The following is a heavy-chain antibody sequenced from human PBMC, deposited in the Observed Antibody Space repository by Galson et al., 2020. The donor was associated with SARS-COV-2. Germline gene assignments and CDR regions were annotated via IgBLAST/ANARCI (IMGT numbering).Heavy chain of an antibody. V-gene: IGHV3-21*01. CDR1: GFTFSNYS. J-gene: IGHJ6*02. CDR3: ARDPWSYGRGSGMDV. Sequence: LSLTCAASGFTFSNYSMNWVRQAPGKGLEWVSSISSSGTYIYFADSVKGRFTISRDNAKNSLYLRMNSLRAEDTAVYYCARDPWSYGRGSGMDVWGQGTTVTVSS. CDR2: ISSSGTYI. D-gene: IGHD1-26*01.